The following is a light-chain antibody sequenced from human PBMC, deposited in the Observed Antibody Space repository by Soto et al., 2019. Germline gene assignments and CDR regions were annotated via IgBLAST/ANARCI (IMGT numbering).Light chain of an antibody. CDR1: SSNIGTNH. CDR3: ASWDDTLL. Sequence: QSALTQPPSASGTPGQRVTISCSGSSSNIGTNHVYWYQQVPGAAPKLLISRNNQRASGVPDRFSASKSGTSASLTISGLRSEDEGDYYCASWDDTLLFGGGTKLTVL. J-gene: IGLJ2*01. V-gene: IGLV1-47*01. CDR2: RNN.